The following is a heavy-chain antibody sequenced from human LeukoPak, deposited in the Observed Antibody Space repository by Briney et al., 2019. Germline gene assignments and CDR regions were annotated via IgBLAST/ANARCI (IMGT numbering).Heavy chain of an antibody. Sequence: ASVKVSCKASGFTFTSSAVQWVRQARGQRLEWIGWIVVGSGNTNYAQKFQERVTITRDMSTSTAYMELSSLRSEDTAVYYCATPGGLSAAFDAFDIWGQGTTVTVSS. V-gene: IGHV1-58*01. CDR3: ATPGGLSAAFDAFDI. CDR1: GFTFTSSA. D-gene: IGHD3-16*02. J-gene: IGHJ3*02. CDR2: IVVGSGNT.